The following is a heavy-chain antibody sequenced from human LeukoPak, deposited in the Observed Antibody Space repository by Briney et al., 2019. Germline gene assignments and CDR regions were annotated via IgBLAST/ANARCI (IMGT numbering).Heavy chain of an antibody. CDR3: ARVGLPAYSNGGLEN. Sequence: GGSLRLSCAASGFSFSSYTMNWVRQAPGKGLEWVSSISSRSTYIYYADSLKGRFTISRDNAKNSLHLQMNSLRAEDTAVYFCARVGLPAYSNGGLENWGQGTLVTVSS. J-gene: IGHJ4*02. CDR1: GFSFSSYT. D-gene: IGHD6-19*01. V-gene: IGHV3-21*01. CDR2: ISSRSTYI.